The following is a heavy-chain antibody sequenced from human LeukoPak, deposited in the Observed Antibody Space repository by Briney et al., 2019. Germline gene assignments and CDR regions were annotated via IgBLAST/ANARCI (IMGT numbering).Heavy chain of an antibody. V-gene: IGHV1-2*02. CDR3: ARGGSGSYPQPGLY. J-gene: IGHJ4*02. Sequence: ASVNVSRKASGYILTVYYMHWVRQAPGQGLEWMGWIDPNSGGTNYAQKFQGRVAMTRDTSISTAYMELSRLRSDDTAVYYCARGGSGSYPQPGLYWGQGTLVTVSS. D-gene: IGHD1-26*01. CDR2: IDPNSGGT. CDR1: GYILTVYY.